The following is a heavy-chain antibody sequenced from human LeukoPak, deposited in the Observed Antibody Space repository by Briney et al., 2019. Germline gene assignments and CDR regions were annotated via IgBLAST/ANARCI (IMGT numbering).Heavy chain of an antibody. D-gene: IGHD3-22*01. CDR3: GSLTVVAKDH. CDR2: INSDGSST. Sequence: PGGSLRLSCAASGFTFSTYWVHWLRHAPGKGLVGVAQINSDGSSTSYADSVKGRFTISRDNAKNTLYLQMISLRAEDTAVYYCGSLTVVAKDHWGQGTLVTVSS. V-gene: IGHV3-74*01. J-gene: IGHJ4*02. CDR1: GFTFSTYW.